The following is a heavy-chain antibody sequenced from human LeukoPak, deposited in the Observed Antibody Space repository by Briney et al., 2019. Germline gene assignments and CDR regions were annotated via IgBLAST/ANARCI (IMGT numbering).Heavy chain of an antibody. CDR1: GITFSSYR. D-gene: IGHD3-10*01. CDR2: IKQDGSEK. V-gene: IGHV3-7*01. Sequence: GGSLRLSCAGSGITFSSYRMNWVRPAPGKGLEWVANIKQDGSEKYYVGSVKGRFTISRDNTKNSLYLQMSSLRVEDTAVFYCARYYYGSGTSFDPWGQGTLVTVSS. CDR3: ARYYYGSGTSFDP. J-gene: IGHJ5*02.